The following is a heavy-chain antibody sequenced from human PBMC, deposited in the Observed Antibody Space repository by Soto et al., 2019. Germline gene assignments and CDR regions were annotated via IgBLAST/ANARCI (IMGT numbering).Heavy chain of an antibody. CDR2: ISYGSSYT. CDR3: ARDPNNSSAWWLAP. Sequence: QVQLVESGGGLVKPGGSLRLSCAGSGFTFSDYYMTWIRQAQGPGLEWVSDISYGSSYTNYADSVKGRFTISRDNAKNSLFLQMNNLRTEDAAVYYCARDPNNSSAWWLAPWGRGPLVTVSS. V-gene: IGHV3-11*06. CDR1: GFTFSDYY. D-gene: IGHD6-19*01. J-gene: IGHJ5*02.